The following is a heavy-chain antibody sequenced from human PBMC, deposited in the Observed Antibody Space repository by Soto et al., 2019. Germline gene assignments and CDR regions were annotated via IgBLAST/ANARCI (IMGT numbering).Heavy chain of an antibody. Sequence: EVQLVESGGGLVKPGGSLRLSCAASGFTFSNAWMSWVRQAPGKGLEWVGRIKSKTDGGTTDYAAPVKGRFTISRDDSKNTLYLQMNSLKTEDTAVYYCTTGAHYGSGRPDPDIWGQGTMVTVSS. D-gene: IGHD3-10*01. V-gene: IGHV3-15*01. CDR3: TTGAHYGSGRPDPDI. J-gene: IGHJ3*02. CDR2: IKSKTDGGTT. CDR1: GFTFSNAW.